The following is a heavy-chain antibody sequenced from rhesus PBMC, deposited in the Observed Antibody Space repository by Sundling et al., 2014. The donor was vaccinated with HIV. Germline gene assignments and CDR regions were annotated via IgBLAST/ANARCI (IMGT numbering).Heavy chain of an antibody. CDR3: ARFMPGTMEFDS. CDR2: ISNTGGHT. J-gene: IGHJ4*01. CDR1: GDSFSDYY. V-gene: IGHV4-173*01. D-gene: IGHD1-1*01. Sequence: QVQLQESGPGLVKPSETLSLTCAVSGDSFSDYYWGWIRQPPGKGLEWIGRISNTGGHTEYNPSLKSRVTISTDTSTNQFSLKLNSVTAADTAVYYCARFMPGTMEFDSWGQGVLVTASS.